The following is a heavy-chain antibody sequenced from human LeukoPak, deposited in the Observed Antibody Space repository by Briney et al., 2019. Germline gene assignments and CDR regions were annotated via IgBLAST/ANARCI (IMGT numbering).Heavy chain of an antibody. CDR3: ARGQHSPDY. Sequence: PGGSLRLSCAASGFMFRTYGMQWVRQAPGKGLEWVAVIWYDGINKYYIDSVKGRFTISRDNSKNTLYLQMNSLRAEDTAVYFCARGQHSPDYWGQGTLVTVSS. J-gene: IGHJ4*02. D-gene: IGHD2-15*01. V-gene: IGHV3-33*01. CDR1: GFMFRTYG. CDR2: IWYDGINK.